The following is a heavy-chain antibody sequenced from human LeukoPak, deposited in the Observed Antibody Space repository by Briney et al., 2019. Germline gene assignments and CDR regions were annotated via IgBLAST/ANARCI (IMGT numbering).Heavy chain of an antibody. D-gene: IGHD3-22*01. Sequence: SETLSLTCTVSDGSISSYYWTWIRQPAGKGLEWIGRIYSSGSTNYNPSLKSRVIMSVGKSQNQFSLKLSSVTAADTAVYYCARARDYYDSSSYPNWFDPWGQGTLVTVSS. CDR1: DGSISSYY. J-gene: IGHJ5*02. CDR2: IYSSGST. CDR3: ARARDYYDSSSYPNWFDP. V-gene: IGHV4-4*07.